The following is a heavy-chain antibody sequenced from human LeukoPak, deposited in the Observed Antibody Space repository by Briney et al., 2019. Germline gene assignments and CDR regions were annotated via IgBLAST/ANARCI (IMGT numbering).Heavy chain of an antibody. J-gene: IGHJ4*02. CDR1: GGSISSSSYY. D-gene: IGHD5-18*01. Sequence: SETLSLTCTVSGGSISSSSYYWSWVRQPPGKGLEWIGYIYYSGSTYYNPSLKSRVTISVDTSKNQFSLKLSSVTAADTAVYYCARTTTDTAAPLFDYWGQGTLVTVSS. CDR3: ARTTTDTAAPLFDY. CDR2: IYYSGST. V-gene: IGHV4-30-4*01.